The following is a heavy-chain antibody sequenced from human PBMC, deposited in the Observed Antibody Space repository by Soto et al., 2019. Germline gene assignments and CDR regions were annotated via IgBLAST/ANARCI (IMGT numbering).Heavy chain of an antibody. V-gene: IGHV4-4*02. Sequence: QVQLQESGPGLVKPSRTLSLTCAVSGGSISSNDWWTWIRQPPGKGLEWIAETFHSGSTNYNPSPKSRVTISVDKSKNQFSLKLSSVTAADTAVYYCARTYHYDSSGYFYYFDYWGQGTLVTVSS. CDR2: TFHSGST. J-gene: IGHJ4*02. CDR1: GGSISSNDW. D-gene: IGHD3-22*01. CDR3: ARTYHYDSSGYFYYFDY.